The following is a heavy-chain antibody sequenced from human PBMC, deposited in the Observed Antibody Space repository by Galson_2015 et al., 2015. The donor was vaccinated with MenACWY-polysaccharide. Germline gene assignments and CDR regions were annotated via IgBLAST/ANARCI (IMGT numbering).Heavy chain of an antibody. CDR1: GFSFSANG. Sequence: SLRLSCAASGFSFSANGMSWVRQAPGRGLEWVSGSGSGGGLYYADSVKGRFTVSRDNSKNTLYLQMNNLRAEDTAVYYCAKVAPRSSWTMGIDYWGQGTLVTVS. D-gene: IGHD6-13*01. CDR3: AKVAPRSSWTMGIDY. V-gene: IGHV3-23*01. CDR2: SGSGGGL. J-gene: IGHJ4*02.